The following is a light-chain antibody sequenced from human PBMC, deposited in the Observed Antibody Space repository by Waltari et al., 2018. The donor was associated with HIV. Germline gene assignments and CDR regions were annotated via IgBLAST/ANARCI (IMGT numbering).Light chain of an antibody. CDR3: QQSYSIPLT. V-gene: IGKV1-39*01. J-gene: IGKJ4*01. CDR1: QSINSY. Sequence: DIQMTQSPSSLSASVGDRVTITCRASQSINSYLNWYQQKPRKAPKLLIYGATSLQSGVPSRFSGSGSGTDFTLTISSLQPEEFATYYCQQSYSIPLTFGGGTKVGIK. CDR2: GAT.